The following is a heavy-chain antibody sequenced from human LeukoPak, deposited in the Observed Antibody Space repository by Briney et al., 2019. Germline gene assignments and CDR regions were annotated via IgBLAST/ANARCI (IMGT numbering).Heavy chain of an antibody. J-gene: IGHJ4*02. D-gene: IGHD6-13*01. CDR2: ISGSGGST. CDR1: GFTFSCYA. V-gene: IGHV3-23*01. Sequence: GGSLRLSCAASGFTFSCYAMSWVRQAPGKGLEWVSAISGSGGSTYYADSVKGRFTISRDNSKNTLYLQMNSLRAEDTAVYYCAKEGSSSWYALSYFDYWGQGTLVTVSS. CDR3: AKEGSSSWYALSYFDY.